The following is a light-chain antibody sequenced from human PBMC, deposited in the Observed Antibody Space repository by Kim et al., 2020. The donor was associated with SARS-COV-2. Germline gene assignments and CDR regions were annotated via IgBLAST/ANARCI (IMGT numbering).Light chain of an antibody. V-gene: IGKV3-11*01. CDR3: QQHGKWPPAPS. J-gene: IGKJ4*01. Sequence: PGEGATLSCRASHNIGINLAWYRRTRGQAPGLLIYDAAIRATGIPDKFSGSGSGTDFTLTISSLGPEEFAIYFCQQHGKWPPAPSFGGGTKVDIK. CDR1: HNIGIN. CDR2: DAA.